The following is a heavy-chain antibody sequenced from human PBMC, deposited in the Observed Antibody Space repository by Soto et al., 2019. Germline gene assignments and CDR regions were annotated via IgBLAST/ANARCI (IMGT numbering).Heavy chain of an antibody. V-gene: IGHV3-23*01. D-gene: IGHD1-1*01. J-gene: IGHJ4*02. CDR2: ISGSGGST. CDR1: GFTFSSYA. CDR3: AKGASMATTIGYYFDY. Sequence: EVQLLESGGGLVQPGRSLRLSCAASGFTFSSYAMSWVRQAPGKGLEWVSAISGSGGSTYYADSVKGRFTISRDNSKNTLYLQMNSLRAEDTAVYYCAKGASMATTIGYYFDYWGQGTLVTVSS.